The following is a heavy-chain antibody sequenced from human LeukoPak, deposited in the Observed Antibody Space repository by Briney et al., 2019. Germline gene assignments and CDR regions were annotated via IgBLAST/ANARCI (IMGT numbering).Heavy chain of an antibody. CDR3: AREMSYGGKSFDY. V-gene: IGHV7-4-1*02. J-gene: IGHJ4*02. Sequence: ASVKVSCKASTYTFTNYAIDCVRQAPGQGLEWMGWINTNTGNPTYAQGFTGRFVFSLDTSVSTAYLQISSLKAEDSAVFYCAREMSYGGKSFDYWGQGTLATVSS. CDR1: TYTFTNYA. CDR2: INTNTGNP. D-gene: IGHD4-23*01.